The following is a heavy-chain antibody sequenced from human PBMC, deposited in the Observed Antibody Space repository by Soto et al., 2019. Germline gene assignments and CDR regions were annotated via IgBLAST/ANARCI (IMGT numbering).Heavy chain of an antibody. CDR1: GYSFTTYW. CDR2: IDPSDSYT. V-gene: IGHV5-10-1*01. D-gene: IGHD6-19*01. J-gene: IGHJ3*02. CDR3: ARHGGYSSGWLDAFDI. Sequence: GESLKISCNGSGYSFTTYWIRWVRQMPGKGLEWMGRIDPSDSYTNYSPSFQGHVTISADKSISTAYLQWSSLKASDTAMYYCARHGGYSSGWLDAFDIWGQGTMVTVSS.